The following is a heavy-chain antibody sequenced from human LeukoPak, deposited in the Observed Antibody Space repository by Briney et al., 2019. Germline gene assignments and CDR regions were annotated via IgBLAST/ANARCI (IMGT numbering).Heavy chain of an antibody. CDR3: ALPKMSGASDS. CDR2: INPNTGGT. J-gene: IGHJ4*02. D-gene: IGHD2-2*01. CDR1: GYTFIGYY. Sequence: GASVKVSCKASGYTFIGYYIQWMRQAPGQGLEWMGRINPNTGGTNYAQNFQGRVTMTRDTSISTAYMDLSSLRSDDTAVYYCALPKMSGASDSWGQGTLVIVSS. V-gene: IGHV1-2*06.